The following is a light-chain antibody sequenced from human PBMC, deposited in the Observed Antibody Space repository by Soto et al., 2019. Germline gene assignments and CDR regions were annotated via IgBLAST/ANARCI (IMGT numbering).Light chain of an antibody. CDR3: AAWDDSLNAVV. Sequence: QSVLTQPPSASGTPGQRFTISCSGSSSNIGSNTVNWYQQLPGTAPKLLIYSNNQRPSGVPDRFSGSKSGTSASLAISGLQSEDEADYYCAAWDDSLNAVVFGGGT. V-gene: IGLV1-44*01. J-gene: IGLJ2*01. CDR2: SNN. CDR1: SSNIGSNT.